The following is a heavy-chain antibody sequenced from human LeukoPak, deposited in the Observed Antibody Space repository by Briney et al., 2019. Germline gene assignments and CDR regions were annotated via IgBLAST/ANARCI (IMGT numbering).Heavy chain of an antibody. V-gene: IGHV3-73*01. CDR2: IRSKANSYAT. Sequence: PGGSLRLSCAASGFTFSGSAMHWVRQASGKGPEWVGRIRSKANSYATAYAASVKGRFTISRDDSKNTAYLQMNSLKTEDTAVYYCTSWRELGYCSGGSCYLQNDYWGQGTLVTVSS. D-gene: IGHD2-15*01. CDR3: TSWRELGYCSGGSCYLQNDY. CDR1: GFTFSGSA. J-gene: IGHJ4*02.